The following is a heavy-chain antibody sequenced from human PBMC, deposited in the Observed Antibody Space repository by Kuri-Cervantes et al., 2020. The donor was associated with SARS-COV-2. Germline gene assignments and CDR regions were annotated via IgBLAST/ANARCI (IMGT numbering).Heavy chain of an antibody. J-gene: IGHJ6*02. CDR2: INPSGGGT. D-gene: IGHD3-10*01. Sequence: ASVKVSCKASGYSFTTNYIHWVRLAPGQGLEWMGIINPSGGGTEYAQKFQGRVTLTRDTSMSTVYMELRSLRSEDTAVYYCARDENGSGNEPKYYYYGMDVWGQGTTVTVSS. V-gene: IGHV1-46*01. CDR3: ARDENGSGNEPKYYYYGMDV. CDR1: GYSFTTNY.